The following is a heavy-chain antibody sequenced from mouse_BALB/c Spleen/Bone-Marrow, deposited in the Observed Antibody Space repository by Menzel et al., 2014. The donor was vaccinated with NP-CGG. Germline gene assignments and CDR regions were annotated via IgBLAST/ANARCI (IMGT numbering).Heavy chain of an antibody. Sequence: VQLQQSGLELVKPGASVKMSCKASGYTFTSYVMHWVKQKPGQGLEWIGYINPYNDGTKYNEKFKGKATLTSDKSSSTACMELSSRTSEDSAVYYCARWRYPYAMDYWGQGTSVTVSS. D-gene: IGHD5-1-1*01. CDR1: GYTFTSYV. V-gene: IGHV1-14*01. CDR3: ARWRYPYAMDY. CDR2: INPYNDGT. J-gene: IGHJ4*01.